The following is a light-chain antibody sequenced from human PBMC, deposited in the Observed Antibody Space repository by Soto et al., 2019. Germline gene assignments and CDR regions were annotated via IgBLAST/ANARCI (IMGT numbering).Light chain of an antibody. CDR3: SSYTSSSTLLYV. V-gene: IGLV2-14*01. CDR2: DVS. CDR1: SSDVGGYNY. Sequence: LTQPASVSGSPGHSITISCTGTSSDVGGYNYVSWYQQHPGKAPKLMIYDVSNRPSGVSNRFSGSKSGNTASLTISGLQAEDEADYYCSSYTSSSTLLYVFGNGTKVTVL. J-gene: IGLJ1*01.